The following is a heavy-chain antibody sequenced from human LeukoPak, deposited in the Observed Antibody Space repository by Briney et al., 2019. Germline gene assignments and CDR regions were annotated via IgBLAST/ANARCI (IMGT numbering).Heavy chain of an antibody. CDR1: GYTFTSYD. Sequence: ASVKLSCKASGYTFTSYDINWVRQATGQGLEWMGWMNPNSGNTGYAQKFQGRVTITRNTSISTAYMELSSLRSEDTAVYYCARANRGYSYGSYYYYMDVWGKGTTVTVSS. CDR2: MNPNSGNT. V-gene: IGHV1-8*03. CDR3: ARANRGYSYGSYYYYMDV. J-gene: IGHJ6*03. D-gene: IGHD5-18*01.